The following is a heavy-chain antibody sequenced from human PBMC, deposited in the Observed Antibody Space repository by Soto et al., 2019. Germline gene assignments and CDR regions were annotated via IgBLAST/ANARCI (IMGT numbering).Heavy chain of an antibody. CDR3: ARGSGSGSYFGH. J-gene: IGHJ4*02. V-gene: IGHV3-48*01. Sequence: GGSLRLSCAASGFTFSTYSMNWVRQAPGKGLEWVSYISLSSTAISYADSVKGRFAISRDNAKNSLYLQMNSLRAEDTAVYYCARGSGSGSYFGHWGQGTLVTVCS. CDR2: ISLSSTAI. CDR1: GFTFSTYS. D-gene: IGHD3-10*01.